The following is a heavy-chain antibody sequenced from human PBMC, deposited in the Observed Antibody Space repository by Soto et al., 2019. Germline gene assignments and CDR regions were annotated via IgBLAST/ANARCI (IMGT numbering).Heavy chain of an antibody. Sequence: ASVKVSCKASGGTFSSYAISWVRQAPGQGLEWMGGIIPIFGTANYAQKFQGRVTITADESTSTAYMELSSLRSEDTAVYYCARDHYDYSSAPQVRYFDYWGQGTLVTVSS. CDR3: ARDHYDYSSAPQVRYFDY. D-gene: IGHD6-25*01. J-gene: IGHJ4*02. CDR1: GGTFSSYA. V-gene: IGHV1-69*13. CDR2: IIPIFGTA.